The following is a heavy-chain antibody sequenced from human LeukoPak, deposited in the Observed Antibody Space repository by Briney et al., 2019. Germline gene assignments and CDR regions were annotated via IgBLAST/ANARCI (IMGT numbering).Heavy chain of an antibody. D-gene: IGHD6-19*01. CDR1: GGSFSVHS. V-gene: IGHV1-69*04. CDR2: IIPILGET. CDR3: TRGVAVAGVAYYFDL. Sequence: GASVKVSCKASGGSFSVHSVSWVRQAPGQGLEWMGRIIPILGETDYAQKFQGRVTITADKFTSNAYMELGSLRAEDTAVYYCTRGVAVAGVAYYFDLWGHVTLVTVSS. J-gene: IGHJ2*01.